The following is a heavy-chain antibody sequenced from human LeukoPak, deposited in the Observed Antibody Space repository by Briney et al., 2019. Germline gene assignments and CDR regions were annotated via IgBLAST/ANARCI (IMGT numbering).Heavy chain of an antibody. CDR2: IYTSGST. D-gene: IGHD3-10*01. Sequence: PSQTLPLTCTVSGGSIRSGSYYWSWIRQPAGKGLEWIGRIYTSGSTTYNPSLKSRVTMSVDTSKNQFSLKLSSVTAADTAVYYCARDTGYGSGSYYYYYYYMDVWGKGTTVTISS. CDR3: ARDTGYGSGSYYYYYYYMDV. CDR1: GGSIRSGSYY. J-gene: IGHJ6*03. V-gene: IGHV4-61*02.